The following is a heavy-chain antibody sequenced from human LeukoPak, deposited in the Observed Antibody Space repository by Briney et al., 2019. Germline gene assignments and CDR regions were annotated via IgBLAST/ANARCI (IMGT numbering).Heavy chain of an antibody. CDR1: GGTFSSYA. J-gene: IGHJ4*02. CDR3: ARDQGKIELDLRYCSGGSCYSPTHFDY. V-gene: IGHV1-69*13. CDR2: IIPIFGTA. D-gene: IGHD2-15*01. Sequence: SVKVSCKASGGTFSSYAISWVRQAPGQGLEWMGGIIPIFGTANYAQKFQGRVTITADESTSTAYMELSSPRSEDTAVYYCARDQGKIELDLRYCSGGSCYSPTHFDYWGQGTLVTVSS.